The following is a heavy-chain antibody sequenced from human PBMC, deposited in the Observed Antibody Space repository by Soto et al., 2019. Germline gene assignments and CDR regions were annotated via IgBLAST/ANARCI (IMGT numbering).Heavy chain of an antibody. Sequence: SETNCVTRSVADGKIGGYDWSWIRKPPGKGLEWIGYIYYSGSTNYNPSLKSRVTISVDTSKNQFSLKLSSVTAADTAVYYCARRYGTTFDYWGQGTLVTVSS. CDR2: IYYSGST. D-gene: IGHD1-7*01. CDR1: DGKIGGYD. J-gene: IGHJ4*02. CDR3: ARRYGTTFDY. V-gene: IGHV4-59*01.